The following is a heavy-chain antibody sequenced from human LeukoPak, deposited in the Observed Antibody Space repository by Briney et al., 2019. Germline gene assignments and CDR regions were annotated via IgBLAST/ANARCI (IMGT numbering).Heavy chain of an antibody. V-gene: IGHV3-11*01. CDR1: GFTFSDYY. Sequence: GGSLRLSCAASGFTFSDYYMSWIRQAPVKGLEWVSYISSSGSTIYYADSVKGRLTISRDNAKNSLYLQMNSLRAEDTAVYYCARMAGRYYDSSGYFVYWGQGTLVTVSS. CDR3: ARMAGRYYDSSGYFVY. CDR2: ISSSGSTI. J-gene: IGHJ4*02. D-gene: IGHD3-22*01.